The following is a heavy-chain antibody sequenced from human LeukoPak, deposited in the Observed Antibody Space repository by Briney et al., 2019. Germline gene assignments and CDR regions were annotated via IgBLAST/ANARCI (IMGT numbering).Heavy chain of an antibody. J-gene: IGHJ5*02. CDR2: IKQDGSEK. Sequence: GGSLRLSCAASGLTSSNYWMTWVRQAPGKGLEWVANIKQDGSEKYYMDSVKGRFTISRDNAKNSLYLQMNSLRAEDTAVYYCARAYYGSARSWFDPWGQGSLVTVSS. V-gene: IGHV3-7*04. CDR3: ARAYYGSARSWFDP. D-gene: IGHD3-10*01. CDR1: GLTSSNYW.